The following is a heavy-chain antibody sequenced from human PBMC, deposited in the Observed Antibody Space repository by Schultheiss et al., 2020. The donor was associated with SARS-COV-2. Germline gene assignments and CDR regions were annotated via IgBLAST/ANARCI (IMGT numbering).Heavy chain of an antibody. D-gene: IGHD2-2*01. Sequence: TLSLTCAVSGGSISSYYWSWIRQPPGKGLEWIGYIYYSGSTNYNPSLKSRVTISVDTSKNQFSLKLSSVTAADTAVYYCAREPLSLGYWGQGTLVTVSS. CDR1: GGSISSYY. V-gene: IGHV4-59*01. CDR2: IYYSGST. CDR3: AREPLSLGY. J-gene: IGHJ4*02.